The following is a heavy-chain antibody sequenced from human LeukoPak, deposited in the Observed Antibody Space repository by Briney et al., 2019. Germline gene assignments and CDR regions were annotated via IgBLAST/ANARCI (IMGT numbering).Heavy chain of an antibody. CDR2: IYHSGNP. J-gene: IGHJ3*02. Sequence: SETLSLTCAVSGYSISSGYYWGWIRQPPGQGLEWIGSIYHSGNPYYHPSLKSRVTISVDTSKNQFSLKLSSVTAADTAEYYCATLSTIAAAGTGEGGAFDIWGQGTMVTVSS. V-gene: IGHV4-38-2*01. D-gene: IGHD6-13*01. CDR1: GYSISSGYY. CDR3: ATLSTIAAAGTGEGGAFDI.